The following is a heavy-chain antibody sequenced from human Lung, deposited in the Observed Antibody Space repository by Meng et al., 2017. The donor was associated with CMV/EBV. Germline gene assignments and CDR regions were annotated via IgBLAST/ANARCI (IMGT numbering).Heavy chain of an antibody. CDR2: IKQDGSEK. V-gene: IGHV3-7*01. D-gene: IGHD3-10*01. CDR3: AREGRDLDY. CDR1: GLTTISNYW. J-gene: IGHJ4*02. Sequence: GESXKISCAGSGLTTISNYWMSWVRQAPGKGLEWLANIKQDGSEKYYVDSVKGRFTISRDNTNKSLYLQMSSLRAEDTAVYYCAREGRDLDYWGQGTLVTVYS.